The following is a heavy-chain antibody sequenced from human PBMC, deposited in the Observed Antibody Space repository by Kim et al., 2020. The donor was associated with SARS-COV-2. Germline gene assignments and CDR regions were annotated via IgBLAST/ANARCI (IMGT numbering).Heavy chain of an antibody. CDR1: GGSFSGYY. CDR2: INHSGST. J-gene: IGHJ4*02. D-gene: IGHD6-19*01. CDR3: ARRNGWLGRRYYFDY. Sequence: SETLSLTCAVYGGSFSGYYWSWIRQPPGKGLEWIGEINHSGSTNYNPSLKSRVTISVDTSKNQFSLKLSSVTAADTAVYYCARRNGWLGRRYYFDYWGQG. V-gene: IGHV4-34*01.